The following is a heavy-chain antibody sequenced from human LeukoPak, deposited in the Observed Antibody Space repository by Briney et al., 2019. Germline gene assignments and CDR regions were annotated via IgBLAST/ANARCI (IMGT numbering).Heavy chain of an antibody. Sequence: SETLSLTCTVSGGSISSYYWSWIRQPAGKGLEWIGRIYTSGSTNYNPSLKSRVTMSVDTSKNQFSLKLSSVTAADTAVYYCARDEAPGYYYGSGSSPWGAFDIWGQGTMVTVSS. CDR2: IYTSGST. V-gene: IGHV4-4*07. D-gene: IGHD3-10*01. CDR3: ARDEAPGYYYGSGSSPWGAFDI. J-gene: IGHJ3*02. CDR1: GGSISSYY.